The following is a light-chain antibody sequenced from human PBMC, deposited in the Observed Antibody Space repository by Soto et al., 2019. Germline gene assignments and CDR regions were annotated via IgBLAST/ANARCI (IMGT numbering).Light chain of an antibody. V-gene: IGKV1-5*01. CDR2: DAP. CDR3: QQYNRYAVT. CDR1: QSASTF. J-gene: IGKJ1*01. Sequence: DIQMTQSPSTLSASVGDRVTITCRASQSASTFLAWYQQKPGQAPKLLIYDAPTLQSGVPSRFSASGSGTEFALTISGLQPDDFEVYYCQQYNRYAVTFGQGTKVDIX.